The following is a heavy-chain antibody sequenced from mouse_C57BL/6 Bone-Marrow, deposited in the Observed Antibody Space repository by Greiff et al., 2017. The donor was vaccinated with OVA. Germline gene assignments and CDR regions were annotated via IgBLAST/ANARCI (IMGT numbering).Heavy chain of an antibody. Sequence: VKVVESGPGLVAPSQSLSITCTVSGFSLTSYAISWVRQPPGKGLEWLGVIWTGGGTNYNSALKSRLSISKDNSKSQVFLKMNSLQTDDTARYYCAKIYYGYDGGFDYWGQGTTLTVSS. CDR3: AKIYYGYDGGFDY. J-gene: IGHJ2*01. V-gene: IGHV2-9-1*01. CDR1: GFSLTSYA. D-gene: IGHD2-2*01. CDR2: IWTGGGT.